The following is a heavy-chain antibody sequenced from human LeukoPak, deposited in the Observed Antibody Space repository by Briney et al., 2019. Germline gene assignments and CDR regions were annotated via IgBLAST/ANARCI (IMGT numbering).Heavy chain of an antibody. J-gene: IGHJ4*02. Sequence: GGSLRLSCAASGFTFSSYAMSWVRQAPGKGLEWVSAISGSGGSTYYADSVKGRFTISRDNSKNTLYLQMNSLRAEDTAVYYCAKDLLPYYYDSSGTEYFDYWGQGTLVTVSS. CDR3: AKDLLPYYYDSSGTEYFDY. CDR2: ISGSGGST. CDR1: GFTFSSYA. D-gene: IGHD3-22*01. V-gene: IGHV3-23*01.